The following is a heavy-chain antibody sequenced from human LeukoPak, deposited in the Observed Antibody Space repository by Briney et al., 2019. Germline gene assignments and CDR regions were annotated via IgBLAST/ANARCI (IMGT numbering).Heavy chain of an antibody. CDR2: INHSGST. Sequence: SETLSLTCAVYGGSFSGYYWSWIRQPPGKGLEWIGEINHSGSTNYNPSLKSRVTISVDTSKNQFSLKLSSVTAADTAVYYCARERYYYDSSGLDYGGQGTLVTVSS. J-gene: IGHJ4*02. CDR3: ARERYYYDSSGLDY. V-gene: IGHV4-34*01. CDR1: GGSFSGYY. D-gene: IGHD3-22*01.